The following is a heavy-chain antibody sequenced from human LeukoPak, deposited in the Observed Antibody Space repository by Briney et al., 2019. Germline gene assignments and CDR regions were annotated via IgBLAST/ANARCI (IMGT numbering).Heavy chain of an antibody. CDR2: IIPIFGTA. CDR3: AGDDSGGYYSYYFDY. CDR1: GGTFSSYA. Sequence: SVKVSCKASGGTFSSYAISWVRQAPGQGLEWMGRIIPIFGTANYAQKFQGRVTITTDESTSTAYMELSSLRSEDTAVYYCAGDDSGGYYSYYFDYWGQGTLVTVSS. D-gene: IGHD3-22*01. V-gene: IGHV1-69*05. J-gene: IGHJ4*02.